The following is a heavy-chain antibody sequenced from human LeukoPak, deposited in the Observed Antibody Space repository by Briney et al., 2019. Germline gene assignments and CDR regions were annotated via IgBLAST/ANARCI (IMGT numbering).Heavy chain of an antibody. CDR3: ASLATCSSTSCYNFDY. CDR1: GYTFTGYY. V-gene: IGHV1-2*02. CDR2: INPNSGGT. Sequence: ASVKVSCKASGYTFTGYYMHWVRQAPGQGLEWMGWINPNSGGTNYAQKFQGRVTMTRDTSISTAYMELSRLRSDDTAVYYCASLATCSSTSCYNFDYWGQGTLVTVSS. J-gene: IGHJ4*02. D-gene: IGHD2-2*02.